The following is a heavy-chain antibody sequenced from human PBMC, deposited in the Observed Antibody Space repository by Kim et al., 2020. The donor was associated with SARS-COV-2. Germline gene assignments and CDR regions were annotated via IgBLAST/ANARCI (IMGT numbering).Heavy chain of an antibody. Sequence: SETLSLTCTVSGGSISSSSYYWGWIRQPPGKGLEWIGSIYYSGSTYYNPSLKNRVTISVDTSKNQFSLKLSSVTAADTAVYYCAKDYDSSGQYYYYGMDVWGQGTTVTVSS. D-gene: IGHD3-22*01. CDR3: AKDYDSSGQYYYYGMDV. CDR1: GGSISSSSYY. V-gene: IGHV4-39*02. CDR2: IYYSGST. J-gene: IGHJ6*02.